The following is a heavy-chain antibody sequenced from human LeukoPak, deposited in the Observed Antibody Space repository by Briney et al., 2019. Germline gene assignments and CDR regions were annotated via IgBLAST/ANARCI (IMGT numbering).Heavy chain of an antibody. CDR2: INPHSGGT. Sequence: ASVKVSCKASGYTFTGYYMHWVRQAPGQGLEWMGWINPHSGGTNYAQKYQGRVTMTRDTSISTAYMELSRLRSDDTAVYYCARDRKVRGARGNWFDPWGQGTLVTVSS. V-gene: IGHV1-2*02. CDR3: ARDRKVRGARGNWFDP. CDR1: GYTFTGYY. D-gene: IGHD3-10*01. J-gene: IGHJ5*02.